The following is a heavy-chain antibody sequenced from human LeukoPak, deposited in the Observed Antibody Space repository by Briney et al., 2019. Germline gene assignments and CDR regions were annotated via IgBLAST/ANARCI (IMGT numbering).Heavy chain of an antibody. V-gene: IGHV1-69*04. CDR2: IIPILGIA. CDR1: GGTFSSYA. CDR3: ARDNYSNYVPFDP. J-gene: IGHJ5*02. Sequence: SVTVSCKASGGTFSSYAISWVRQAPGQGLEWMGRIIPILGIANYAQKFQGRVTITADKSTSTAYMELSSLRSEDTAVYYCARDNYSNYVPFDPWGQGTLVTVSS. D-gene: IGHD4-11*01.